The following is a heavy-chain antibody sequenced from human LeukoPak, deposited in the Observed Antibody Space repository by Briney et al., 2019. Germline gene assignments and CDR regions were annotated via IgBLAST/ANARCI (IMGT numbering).Heavy chain of an antibody. Sequence: SETLSLTCTVSGSSISSYYWSWIRQPPGKGLEWIGYIYYSGSTNCNPSLKSRVTISVDTSKNQFSLKLSSVTAADTAVYYCARSLWFGELSAFDIWGQGTMVTVSS. CDR1: GSSISSYY. D-gene: IGHD3-10*01. CDR2: IYYSGST. J-gene: IGHJ3*02. V-gene: IGHV4-59*01. CDR3: ARSLWFGELSAFDI.